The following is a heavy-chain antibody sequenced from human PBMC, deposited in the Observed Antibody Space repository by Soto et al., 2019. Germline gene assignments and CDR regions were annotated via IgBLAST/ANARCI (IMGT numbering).Heavy chain of an antibody. CDR1: GGSISSYY. D-gene: IGHD4-17*01. J-gene: IGHJ6*03. Sequence: PSETLSLTCTVSGGSISSYYWSWIRQPPGKGLEWIGHIYYSGSTNYNPSLKSRVTISVDTSKNQFSLKLSSVTAADTAVYYCARHGARLRPGYYYYYMDVWGKGTTVTVSS. V-gene: IGHV4-59*08. CDR2: IYYSGST. CDR3: ARHGARLRPGYYYYYMDV.